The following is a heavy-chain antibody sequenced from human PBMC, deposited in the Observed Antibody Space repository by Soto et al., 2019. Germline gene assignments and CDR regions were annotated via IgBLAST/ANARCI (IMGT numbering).Heavy chain of an antibody. CDR2: IYYSGST. CDR3: ARRKHIVATISWYFDL. CDR1: GGSISSSSYY. J-gene: IGHJ2*01. V-gene: IGHV4-39*01. Sequence: QLQLQESGPGLVKPSETLSLTCTVSGGSISSSSYYWGWIRQPPGKGLEWIGSIYYSGSTYYNPSLKSRVTLSVDTSKNKFCLKLSSVTAADTAVYYCARRKHIVATISWYFDLWGRGTLVTVSS. D-gene: IGHD5-12*01.